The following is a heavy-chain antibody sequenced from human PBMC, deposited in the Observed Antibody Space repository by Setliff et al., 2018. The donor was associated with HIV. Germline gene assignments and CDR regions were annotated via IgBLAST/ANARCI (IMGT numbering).Heavy chain of an antibody. Sequence: ASVKVSCKASGYTFINYHIIWVRQAPRQGLEWVGSISASGVNTNYTQGRVTMTTDTSTSTAYMELRSLRSDDSAVYYCAIDVIGGWLRPMPDFWGPGTLVTVSS. CDR2: ISASGVNT. CDR1: GYTFINYH. V-gene: IGHV1-18*01. CDR3: AIDVIGGWLRPMPDF. J-gene: IGHJ4*02. D-gene: IGHD5-12*01.